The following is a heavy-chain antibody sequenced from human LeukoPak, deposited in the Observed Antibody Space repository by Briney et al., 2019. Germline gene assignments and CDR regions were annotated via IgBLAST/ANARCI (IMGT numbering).Heavy chain of an antibody. CDR1: GGSISSYY. J-gene: IGHJ5*02. Sequence: SETLSLTCTVSGGSISSYYWSWIRQPPGKGLEWIGYIYYSGSTNYNPSLKSRVSISVDTSKNQFSLKLSSVTAADTAVYYCARDDGSGSYEGWFDPWGQGTLVTVSS. CDR2: IYYSGST. CDR3: ARDDGSGSYEGWFDP. D-gene: IGHD3-10*01. V-gene: IGHV4-59*01.